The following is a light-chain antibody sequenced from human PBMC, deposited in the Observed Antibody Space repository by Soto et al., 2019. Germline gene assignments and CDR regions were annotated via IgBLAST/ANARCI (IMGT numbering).Light chain of an antibody. J-gene: IGKJ1*01. V-gene: IGKV1-5*01. CDR3: QQHNSYSPWT. CDR2: DAS. Sequence: DIQMTQSPSTLSASVGDRVTITCRASQSISSWLAWYQQKPEKAPKLLIYDASSLESGVPSRFTGSGSVTEFTLTISSLQPDDFATYYCQQHNSYSPWTFGQGTKVEIK. CDR1: QSISSW.